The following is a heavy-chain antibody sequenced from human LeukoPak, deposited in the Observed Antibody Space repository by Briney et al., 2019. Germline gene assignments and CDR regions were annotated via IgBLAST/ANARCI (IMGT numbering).Heavy chain of an antibody. CDR3: ARDAHYYGSGSYSYFDY. Sequence: GGSLRLSCAGSGFTFSRHSMNWVRQAPGKGLEWVSYISSSSSSIYYADSVKGRFTISRDNAKNSLYLQMNSLRAEDTAVYYCARDAHYYGSGSYSYFDYWGQGTLVTVSS. CDR2: ISSSSSSI. J-gene: IGHJ4*02. D-gene: IGHD3-10*01. V-gene: IGHV3-21*01. CDR1: GFTFSRHS.